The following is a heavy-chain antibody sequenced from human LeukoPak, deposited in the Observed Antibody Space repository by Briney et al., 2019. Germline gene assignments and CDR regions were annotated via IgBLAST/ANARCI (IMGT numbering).Heavy chain of an antibody. CDR3: ARDDGNRGGD. CDR1: GYTFTDYY. CDR2: INPNSGGS. Sequence: GASVKVSCKASGYTFTDYYMHWVRQAPGQGLEWMGRINPNSGGSNYAQEFQGRVTMTRDTSISTAYMELNRLRSDDTAVYYCARDDGNRGGDWGQGTLVTVSS. V-gene: IGHV1-2*06. D-gene: IGHD2-21*01. J-gene: IGHJ4*02.